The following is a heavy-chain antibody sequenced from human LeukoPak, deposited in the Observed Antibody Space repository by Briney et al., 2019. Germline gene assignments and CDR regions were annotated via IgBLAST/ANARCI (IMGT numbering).Heavy chain of an antibody. CDR3: AITSVHSVYYGMDI. V-gene: IGHV1-2*02. Sequence: ASVKVSCKASGYTFTGYYMHWVRQAPGQGLEWMGWINPNSGGTNYAQKFQGRVTMTRDTSISTAYMELSSLTSEATAVYYCAITSVHSVYYGMDIWGQGTTVTVSS. D-gene: IGHD1-1*01. CDR1: GYTFTGYY. CDR2: INPNSGGT. J-gene: IGHJ6*02.